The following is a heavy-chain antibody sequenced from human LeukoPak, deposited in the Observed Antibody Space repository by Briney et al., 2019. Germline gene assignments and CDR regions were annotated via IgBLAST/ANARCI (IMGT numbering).Heavy chain of an antibody. J-gene: IGHJ5*02. V-gene: IGHV4-38-2*02. D-gene: IGHD2-21*01. CDR2: IYHSGST. CDR3: AREYGIVRYWFDP. Sequence: SETLSLTCAVSGYSISSGYYWGWIRQPPGKGLEWIGSIYHSGSTYYNPSLKSRVTISVDTSKNQFSLKLSSVTAADTAVYYCAREYGIVRYWFDPWGQATLVTVSP. CDR1: GYSISSGYY.